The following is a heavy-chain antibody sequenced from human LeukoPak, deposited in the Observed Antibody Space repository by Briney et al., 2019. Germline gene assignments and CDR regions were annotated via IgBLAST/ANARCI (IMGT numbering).Heavy chain of an antibody. CDR1: GFTFSSYE. V-gene: IGHV3-48*03. CDR2: ISSSGSTI. J-gene: IGHJ3*02. Sequence: SGGSLRLSCAASGFTFSSYEMNWVRQAPGKGLEWVSYISSSGSTIYYADSVKGRFTISRDNAKNSLYLQMNSLRAEDTAVYYCARDPTYYYDSSGRADAFDIWGQGTMVTVSS. D-gene: IGHD3-22*01. CDR3: ARDPTYYYDSSGRADAFDI.